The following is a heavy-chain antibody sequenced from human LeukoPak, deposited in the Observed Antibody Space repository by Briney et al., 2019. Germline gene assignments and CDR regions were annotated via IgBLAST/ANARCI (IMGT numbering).Heavy chain of an antibody. J-gene: IGHJ6*02. CDR2: IIPIFGTA. Sequence: SVKVSCKASGGTFSSYAISWVRQAPGQGLEWMGGIIPIFGTANYAQKFQGRVTITADESTSTAYMELRSLRSEDTAVYYCARVLVGELLSHYGMDVWGQGTTVTVSS. CDR3: ARVLVGELLSHYGMDV. D-gene: IGHD3-10*01. CDR1: GGTFSSYA. V-gene: IGHV1-69*01.